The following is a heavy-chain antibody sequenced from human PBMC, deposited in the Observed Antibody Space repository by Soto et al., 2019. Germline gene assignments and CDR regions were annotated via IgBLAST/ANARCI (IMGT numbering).Heavy chain of an antibody. CDR1: GFTFSSYG. Sequence: QVQLVESGGGVVQPGRSLRLSCAASGFTFSSYGMRWVRQAPGKGLEWVAVIWYDGSNKYYADSVKGRFTISRDNSKKTLYLQMNSLRAEDTAVYYCARDGYCSGGSCYSVPVFDYWGQGTLVTVSS. V-gene: IGHV3-33*01. CDR2: IWYDGSNK. J-gene: IGHJ4*02. D-gene: IGHD2-15*01. CDR3: ARDGYCSGGSCYSVPVFDY.